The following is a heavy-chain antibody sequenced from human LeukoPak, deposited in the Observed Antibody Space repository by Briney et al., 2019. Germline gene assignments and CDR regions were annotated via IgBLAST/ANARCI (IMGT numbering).Heavy chain of an antibody. Sequence: SETLSLTCAVYGGSFSGYYWSWIRQPPGKGLEWIGEINHSGSTNYNPSLKSRVTISVDTSKNQFSLKLSSVTAADTAVYYCARSSGSYYVGVDYWGQGTLVTVSS. CDR3: ARSSGSYYVGVDY. V-gene: IGHV4-34*01. D-gene: IGHD1-26*01. CDR1: GGSFSGYY. CDR2: INHSGST. J-gene: IGHJ4*02.